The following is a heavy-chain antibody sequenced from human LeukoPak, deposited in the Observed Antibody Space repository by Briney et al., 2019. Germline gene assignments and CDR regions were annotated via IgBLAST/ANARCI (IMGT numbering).Heavy chain of an antibody. CDR3: VKDRITMVRGVILFDY. J-gene: IGHJ4*02. D-gene: IGHD3-10*01. Sequence: GGSLRLSCSASGFTFSSYAMHWVRQAPGKGLEYVSAISSNGGSTYYADSVKGRFTISRDNSKNTLYLQMSSLRAEDTAVYYCVKDRITMVRGVILFDYWGQGTLVTVSP. CDR2: ISSNGGST. CDR1: GFTFSSYA. V-gene: IGHV3-64D*06.